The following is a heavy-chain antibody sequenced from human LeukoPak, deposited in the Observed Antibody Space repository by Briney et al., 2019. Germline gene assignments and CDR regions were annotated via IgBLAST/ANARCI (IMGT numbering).Heavy chain of an antibody. Sequence: SETLSLTCAVYGGSFSGYYWSWSRQPPGEGRGWVGEINHSGSTNYNPSLKSRVTISVDTHKNQFSLKLRSVTAADTAVYYCARGGKSGWYKSLDYWGQGTLVTVSS. CDR3: ARGGKSGWYKSLDY. D-gene: IGHD6-19*01. CDR2: INHSGST. V-gene: IGHV4-34*01. CDR1: GGSFSGYY. J-gene: IGHJ4*02.